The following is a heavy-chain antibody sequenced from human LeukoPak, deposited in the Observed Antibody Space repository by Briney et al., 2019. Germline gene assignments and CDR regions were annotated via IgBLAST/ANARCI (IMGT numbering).Heavy chain of an antibody. D-gene: IGHD3-10*01. CDR2: ISNSGSTI. Sequence: GGSLRLSCAASGFTFSDYFMSWIRQAPQKGLEWVSCISNSGSTIYYADSVKGRFTISRDNAKNSLYLQMNSLRAEDTAVYYCARDYYASESYYNPSWGQGTLVTVSS. J-gene: IGHJ5*02. CDR3: ARDYYASESYYNPS. CDR1: GFTFSDYF. V-gene: IGHV3-11*01.